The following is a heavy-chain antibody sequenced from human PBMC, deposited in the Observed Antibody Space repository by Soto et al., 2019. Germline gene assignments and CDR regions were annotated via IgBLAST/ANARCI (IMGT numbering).Heavy chain of an antibody. CDR1: GGSISSGGYS. CDR2: IYHSGSN. V-gene: IGHV4-30-2*01. CDR3: ARVPDR. D-gene: IGHD2-2*01. J-gene: IGHJ5*02. Sequence: TLSLTCAVSGGSISSGGYSWSWIRQPPGKGLEWIGYIYHSGSNYYNPSLKIRVTISVDRSKNQFSLKLSSVTAADTAVYYCARVPDRWGQGTLVTVSS.